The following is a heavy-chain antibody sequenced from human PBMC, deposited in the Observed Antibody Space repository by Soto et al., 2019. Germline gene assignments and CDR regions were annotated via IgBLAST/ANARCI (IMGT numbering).Heavy chain of an antibody. CDR3: AKPLPRSLNHGAETNFFGS. D-gene: IGHD4-17*01. V-gene: IGHV3-23*01. CDR2: IKNRGGLT. J-gene: IGHJ4*02. Sequence: EVQLLDSGGGLVQPGGSLRLSCAASGFTFSSYAMSWVRQAPGKGLEWVSLIKNRGGLTYYAESVKGRFTISRDNSKNTLYLQMDSLRADDSAVYYCAKPLPRSLNHGAETNFFGSRGQGALVTVSS. CDR1: GFTFSSYA.